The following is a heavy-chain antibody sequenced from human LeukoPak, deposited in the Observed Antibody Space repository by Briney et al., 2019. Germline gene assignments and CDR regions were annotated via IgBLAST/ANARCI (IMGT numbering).Heavy chain of an antibody. D-gene: IGHD3-16*01. V-gene: IGHV3-30*03. J-gene: IGHJ6*03. CDR3: ARTNDGGYYYYYMDV. CDR1: GFTFSSYG. CDR2: ISYDGSNK. Sequence: PGGSLRLSCAASGFTFSSYGMHWVRQAPGKGLEWVAVISYDGSNKYYADSVKGRFTISRDNSKKTLYLQMNSLRAEDTAVYYCARTNDGGYYYYYMDVWGKGTTVTVSS.